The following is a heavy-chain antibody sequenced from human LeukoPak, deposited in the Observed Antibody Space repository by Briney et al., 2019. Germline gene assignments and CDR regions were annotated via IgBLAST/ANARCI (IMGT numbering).Heavy chain of an antibody. CDR1: GFTFSSYS. D-gene: IGHD2-15*01. CDR2: ISSSSSYI. CDR3: AKEGYCSGGSCYFLDRPYYFDY. J-gene: IGHJ4*02. Sequence: GGSLRLSCAASGFTFSSYSMNWVRQAPGKGLEWVSSISSSSSYIYYADSVKGRFTISRDNAKNTLYLQMNSLRAEDTAVYYCAKEGYCSGGSCYFLDRPYYFDYWGQGTLVTVSS. V-gene: IGHV3-21*01.